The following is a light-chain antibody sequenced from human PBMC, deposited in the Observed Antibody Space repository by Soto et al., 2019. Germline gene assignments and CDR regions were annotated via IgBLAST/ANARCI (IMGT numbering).Light chain of an antibody. CDR2: EAS. CDR3: LQHNSYPLT. Sequence: DIQRTQSPSSLSASVGDRVTITCRASQGIRNDVGWYQQKPGKAPKRLIYEASSLQRGVPSRFSGSGSATEFTLTISSLQPEDFATYYSLQHNSYPLTFGGGTKVDIK. V-gene: IGKV1-17*01. J-gene: IGKJ4*01. CDR1: QGIRND.